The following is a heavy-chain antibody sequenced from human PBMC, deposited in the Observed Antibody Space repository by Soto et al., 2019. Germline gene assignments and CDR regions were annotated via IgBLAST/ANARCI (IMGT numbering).Heavy chain of an antibody. V-gene: IGHV3-23*04. CDR1: GFIFSAYA. Sequence: EVQLVDSGGGLVQPGESLRLSCAGSGFIFSAYAMSWVRQAPGKGLEWVSSISASAITTYNTDSVRGRFTISRDNSRNTVYLQMNSLRAEDTAVYFCAKPPGFNNVVPAYFDYWGGGTRVTVSS. D-gene: IGHD2-15*01. CDR3: AKPPGFNNVVPAYFDY. CDR2: ISASAITT. J-gene: IGHJ4*02.